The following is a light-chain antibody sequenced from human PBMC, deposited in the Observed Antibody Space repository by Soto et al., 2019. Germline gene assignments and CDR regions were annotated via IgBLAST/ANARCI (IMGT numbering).Light chain of an antibody. CDR3: SSYTSSSTIYV. V-gene: IGLV2-14*01. CDR2: DVS. CDR1: SSDVGGYNY. J-gene: IGLJ1*01. Sequence: QSALTQPASVSGSPGQSITISCTGPSSDVGGYNYVSWYQQHPGKAPKLMIYDVSNRPSGVSNRFSGSKSGNTASLTISGLQAEDEADYYCSSYTSSSTIYVFGTGTKLTVL.